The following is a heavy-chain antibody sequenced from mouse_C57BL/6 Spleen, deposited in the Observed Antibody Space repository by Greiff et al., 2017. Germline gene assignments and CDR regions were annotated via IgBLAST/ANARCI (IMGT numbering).Heavy chain of an antibody. CDR2: INPYNGGT. Sequence: EVQGVESGPVLVKPGASVKMSCKASGYTFTDYYMNWVKQSHGKSLEWIGVINPYNGGTSYNQKFKGKATLTVDKSSSTAYMELNSLTSEAAEVYYCARSSYYGSSYWYFDVWGTGTTVTVSS. CDR3: ARSSYYGSSYWYFDV. J-gene: IGHJ1*03. CDR1: GYTFTDYY. V-gene: IGHV1-19*01. D-gene: IGHD1-1*01.